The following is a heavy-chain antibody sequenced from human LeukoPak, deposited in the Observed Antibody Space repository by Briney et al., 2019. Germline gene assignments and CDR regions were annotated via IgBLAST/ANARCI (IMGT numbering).Heavy chain of an antibody. Sequence: GASVKVSCKASGDTFTNYYMHWVRQAPGQGLEWMGWINPNSGGTNYAQKFQGRITMTRDTSISTAYMEMSRLTSDDTAVYYCARDLCVGAPCYWFDPWGQGTLVTVSS. CDR2: INPNSGGT. J-gene: IGHJ5*02. CDR3: ARDLCVGAPCYWFDP. D-gene: IGHD1-26*01. V-gene: IGHV1-2*02. CDR1: GDTFTNYY.